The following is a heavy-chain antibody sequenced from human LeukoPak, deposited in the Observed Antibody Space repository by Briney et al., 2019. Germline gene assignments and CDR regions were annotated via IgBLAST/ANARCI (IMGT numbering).Heavy chain of an antibody. V-gene: IGHV4-39*07. Sequence: TSETLSLTCTVSGGSISSSSYYWGWIRQPPGKGLEWIGSIYYSGSTYYNPSLKSRVTISVDTSKNQFSLKLSSVTAADTAVYYCAKERKEWEALLDYWGQGTLVTVSS. CDR3: AKERKEWEALLDY. CDR1: GGSISSSSYY. CDR2: IYYSGST. J-gene: IGHJ4*02. D-gene: IGHD1-26*01.